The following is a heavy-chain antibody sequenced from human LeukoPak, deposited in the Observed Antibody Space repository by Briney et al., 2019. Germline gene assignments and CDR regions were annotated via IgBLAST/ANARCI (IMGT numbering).Heavy chain of an antibody. CDR1: GGSISSYS. CDR2: IYYSGST. CDR3: ATTLWAWEGHYYYMDV. Sequence: SETLPLTCTASGGSISSYSWSWVRQPPGKGLEWIGYIYYSGSTNYNPSLKSRVTISVDTSKNQFSLKLSSVTAADTAVYYCATTLWAWEGHYYYMDVWGKGTTVTVSS. J-gene: IGHJ6*03. V-gene: IGHV4-59*01. D-gene: IGHD1-26*01.